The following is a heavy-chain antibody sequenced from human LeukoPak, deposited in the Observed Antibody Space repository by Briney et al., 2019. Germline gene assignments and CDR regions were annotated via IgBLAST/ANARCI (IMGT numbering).Heavy chain of an antibody. D-gene: IGHD3-10*01. Sequence: GESLKISCKGSGYSFTNYWIGWVRQMPGKGLELMGVIYPGDSATRYSPSFQGQVTISADRSISTAYLQWSSLKASDTAMYYCARRVTIVRGVTRLYYFDYWGQGTLVTVSS. CDR3: ARRVTIVRGVTRLYYFDY. CDR2: IYPGDSAT. V-gene: IGHV5-51*01. J-gene: IGHJ4*02. CDR1: GYSFTNYW.